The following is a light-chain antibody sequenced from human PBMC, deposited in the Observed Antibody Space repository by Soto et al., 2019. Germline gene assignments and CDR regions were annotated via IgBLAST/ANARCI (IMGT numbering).Light chain of an antibody. Sequence: IGFTQAPATLSFSPEAIALLSFRASQSVSSYLAWYHQKPGQAPRLLIYDASSRATGVPARFRGSGSGTEFTLTITSLQYEDFAVYFCQQYNNWPRTFGQGTKV. J-gene: IGKJ1*01. CDR2: DAS. CDR1: QSVSSY. V-gene: IGKV3D-15*01. CDR3: QQYNNWPRT.